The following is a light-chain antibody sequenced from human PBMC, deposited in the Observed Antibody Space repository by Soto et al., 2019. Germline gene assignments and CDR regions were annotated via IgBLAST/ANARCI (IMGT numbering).Light chain of an antibody. V-gene: IGLV2-14*01. CDR3: TSYTAISTDIL. CDR2: QVT. CDR1: SSDVGNYNF. Sequence: QSALTQPASVSGSPGQSITISCTGTSSDVGNYNFVSWYQHHAGTAPKLIIYQVTNRPSGVSDRFSGSKSGDTASLTISGLQAEDEADYYCTSYTAISTDILFGGGTKVTVL. J-gene: IGLJ2*01.